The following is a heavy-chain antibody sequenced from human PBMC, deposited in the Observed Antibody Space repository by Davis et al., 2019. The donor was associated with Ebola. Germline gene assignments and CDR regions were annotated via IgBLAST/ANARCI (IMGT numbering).Heavy chain of an antibody. CDR2: IHDSGST. V-gene: IGHV4-59*08. CDR1: GVSISSYY. CDR3: ARREHNWNYFDY. D-gene: IGHD1-20*01. J-gene: IGHJ4*02. Sequence: MPSETLSLTCTVSGVSISSYYWSWIRQPPGKTLEWIGYIHDSGSTNDNPSLQSRVTISVDKSKNQFSLKLSSVSAADTAVYYCARREHNWNYFDYWGQGTLVTVSS.